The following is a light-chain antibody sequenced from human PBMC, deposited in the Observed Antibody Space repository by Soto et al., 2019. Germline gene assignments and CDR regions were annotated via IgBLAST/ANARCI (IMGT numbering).Light chain of an antibody. Sequence: EIVLTQSPGTLSLSPGERATLSCRASQSVSSSYLAWYQQKPGQAPRLLIYGTSHRATGMPDRFSVSGSGTDFTLTISGPEPEYFAVYYCQQDGSSPTFGGGTKVEIK. CDR2: GTS. V-gene: IGKV3-20*01. CDR1: QSVSSSY. CDR3: QQDGSSPT. J-gene: IGKJ4*01.